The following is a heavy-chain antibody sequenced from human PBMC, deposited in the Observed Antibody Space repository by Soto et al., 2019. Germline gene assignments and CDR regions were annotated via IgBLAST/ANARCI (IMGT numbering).Heavy chain of an antibody. CDR3: AREHISIRRFDN. V-gene: IGHV1-8*01. D-gene: IGHD2-21*01. Sequence: QVQLVQSGAEVKKPGASVKVSCKASGYTFTSYDINRVRPATGQGLEWMGWMNPNSGNTGYAQKFQGRVTMPRNTSISTAYMELRSLRFEDTAVYYCAREHISIRRFDNWGQGTLVTVSS. J-gene: IGHJ4*02. CDR2: MNPNSGNT. CDR1: GYTFTSYD.